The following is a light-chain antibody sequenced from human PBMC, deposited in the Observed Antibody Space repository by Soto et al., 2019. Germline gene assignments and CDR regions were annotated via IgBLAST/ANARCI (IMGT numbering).Light chain of an antibody. CDR3: SSYTSSSTPPYV. CDR2: DVS. Sequence: HSALTQPASVSGSPGQSITISCTGTSSDVGGYNYVSWYQQHPGKAPKLMIYDVSNRPSGVSNRFSGSKSGNTASLTISGLQAEDEADYYCSSYTSSSTPPYVFGTVTKVTVL. J-gene: IGLJ1*01. CDR1: SSDVGGYNY. V-gene: IGLV2-14*01.